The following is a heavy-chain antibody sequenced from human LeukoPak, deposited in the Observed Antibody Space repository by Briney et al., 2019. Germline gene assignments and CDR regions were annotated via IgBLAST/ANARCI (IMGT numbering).Heavy chain of an antibody. Sequence: SEDLSLNCPVSCCSIRSCSYYLGWIRQPPREGLGWVGSIYYCGSTYYNPSLKSRVTISVDTSKNQFSLKLSSVTAADTAVYYCARSTYYDFWSGYQSYYYYYGMDVWGQGTTVTVSS. V-gene: IGHV4-39*01. CDR2: IYYCGST. J-gene: IGHJ6*02. CDR3: ARSTYYDFWSGYQSYYYYYGMDV. D-gene: IGHD3-3*01. CDR1: CCSIRSCSYY.